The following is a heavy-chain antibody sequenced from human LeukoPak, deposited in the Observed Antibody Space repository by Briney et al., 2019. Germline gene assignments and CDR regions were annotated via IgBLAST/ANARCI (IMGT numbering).Heavy chain of an antibody. CDR2: IYYSGST. V-gene: IGHV4-59*01. J-gene: IGHJ5*02. CDR1: GGSFSGYY. Sequence: SETLSLTCAVYGGSFSGYYWSWIRQPPGKGLEWIGYIYYSGSTNYNPSLKSRVTISVDTSKNQFSLKLSSVTAADTAVYYCAREIAAAGRGWFDPWGQGTLVTVSS. CDR3: AREIAAAGRGWFDP. D-gene: IGHD6-13*01.